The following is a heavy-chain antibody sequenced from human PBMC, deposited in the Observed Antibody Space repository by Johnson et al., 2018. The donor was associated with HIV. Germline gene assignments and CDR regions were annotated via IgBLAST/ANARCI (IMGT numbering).Heavy chain of an antibody. Sequence: MLLVESGGGLIQPGESLRLSCAASGFTVNNNYMNWVRQTPGKGLEWVSVIYTGGSTYYADSVKGRFTISRDNSKNTLFLQMNSLRAEDTAVYYCARGHSPDAFDIWGQGTIVTVSS. D-gene: IGHD6-13*01. J-gene: IGHJ3*02. CDR2: IYTGGST. CDR3: ARGHSPDAFDI. CDR1: GFTVNNNY. V-gene: IGHV3-53*01.